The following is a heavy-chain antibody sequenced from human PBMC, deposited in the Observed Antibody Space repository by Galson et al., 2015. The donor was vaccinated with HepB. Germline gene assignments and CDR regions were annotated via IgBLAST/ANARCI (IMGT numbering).Heavy chain of an antibody. CDR2: INPSGGST. J-gene: IGHJ6*02. CDR1: GSTFTSYY. CDR3: ARGQYDFWSGYYLHYGMDV. Sequence: SVTVSCKASGSTFTSYYMHWVRQAPGQGLEWMGIINPSGGSTSYAQKFQGRVTMTTDTSTSTAYMELRSLRSDDTAVYYCARGQYDFWSGYYLHYGMDVWGQGTTVTVSS. V-gene: IGHV1-46*01. D-gene: IGHD3-3*01.